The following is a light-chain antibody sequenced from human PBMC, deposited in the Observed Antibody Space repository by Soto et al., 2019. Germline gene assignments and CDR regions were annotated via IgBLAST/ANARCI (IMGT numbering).Light chain of an antibody. CDR2: DNN. Sequence: QSVLTQPPSVSAAPGQKVTISCSGSSSNIGNNYVSWYQQLPGTAPKLLIYDNNKRPSGITARFSGSKSGTSATLGITGLQTGDEADYYCGRWDSGMRAVVFGVGTKVTVL. CDR1: SSNIGNNY. CDR3: GRWDSGMRAVV. J-gene: IGLJ2*01. V-gene: IGLV1-51*01.